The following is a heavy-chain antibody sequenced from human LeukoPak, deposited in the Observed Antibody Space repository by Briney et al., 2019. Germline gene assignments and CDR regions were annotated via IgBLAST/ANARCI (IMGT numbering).Heavy chain of an antibody. D-gene: IGHD3-22*01. V-gene: IGHV3-73*01. CDR3: TTTYYYDSSGPY. J-gene: IGHJ4*02. CDR2: IRSKANSYAT. CDR1: GFTFSGSA. Sequence: GGSLRLSCAASGFTFSGSAMHWVRQASGKGLEWVGRIRSKANSYATAYAASVKGRFTISRDDSKNTAYLQMNSLKTEDTAVHYCTTTYYYDSSGPYWGQGTLVTVSS.